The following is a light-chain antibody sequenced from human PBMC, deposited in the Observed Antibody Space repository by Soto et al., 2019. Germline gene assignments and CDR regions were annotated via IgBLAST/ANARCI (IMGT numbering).Light chain of an antibody. CDR1: QTISSW. Sequence: DIQMTQSPSTLSGSVEDRVTITFLASQTISSWLARYQQKPGKAPKLLIYDTSSLEGGVPSRFSGSGSGTEFTLIISSLQPDDFATYYCQQYNSYPWKCGQGTKVDIK. CDR2: DTS. J-gene: IGKJ1*01. V-gene: IGKV1-5*01. CDR3: QQYNSYPWK.